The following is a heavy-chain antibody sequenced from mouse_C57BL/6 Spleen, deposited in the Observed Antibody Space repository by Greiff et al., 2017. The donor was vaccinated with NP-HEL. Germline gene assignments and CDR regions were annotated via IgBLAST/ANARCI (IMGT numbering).Heavy chain of an antibody. CDR2: IYPRDGST. V-gene: IGHV1-78*01. J-gene: IGHJ4*01. Sequence: QVQLQQSDAELVKPGASVKISCKVSGYTFTDHTIHWMKQRPEQGLEWIGYIYPRDGSTKYNEKFKGKATLTADKSSSTAYMQLNSLTSEDSAVYFCARGEGWLLRVVYAMDYWGQGTSVTVSS. CDR1: GYTFTDHT. D-gene: IGHD2-3*01. CDR3: ARGEGWLLRVVYAMDY.